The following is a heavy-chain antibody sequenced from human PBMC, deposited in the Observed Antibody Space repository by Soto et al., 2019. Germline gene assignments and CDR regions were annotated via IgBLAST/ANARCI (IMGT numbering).Heavy chain of an antibody. Sequence: PGGSLRLSCAASGFTFGIYAMSWVRQAPGTGLEWVSAISGTADNTYYADSVKGRFTISRDNSKNTLYLQMNSLRAEDTAVYYCAKEDASSVGYYGMAVWGQGTTVTVSS. CDR3: AKEDASSVGYYGMAV. CDR1: GFTFGIYA. D-gene: IGHD3-22*01. CDR2: ISGTADNT. J-gene: IGHJ6*02. V-gene: IGHV3-23*01.